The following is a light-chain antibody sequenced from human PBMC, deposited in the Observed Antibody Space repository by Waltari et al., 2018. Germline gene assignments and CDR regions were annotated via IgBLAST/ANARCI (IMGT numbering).Light chain of an antibody. CDR1: QDVSTW. V-gene: IGKV1-12*01. Sequence: DIQMTQSPSSVSASIGDRFTISCRASQDVSTWVAWYQQKPGKAPNLLISAASSLQSGVPSRFSGSGSGTDFTLTISGLQPEDFTIYFCQQTDSFPLTFGGGTKVELK. CDR2: AAS. CDR3: QQTDSFPLT. J-gene: IGKJ4*01.